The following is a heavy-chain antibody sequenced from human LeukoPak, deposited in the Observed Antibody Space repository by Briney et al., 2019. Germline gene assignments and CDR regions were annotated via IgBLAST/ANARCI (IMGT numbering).Heavy chain of an antibody. CDR3: ANGHGDYHY. D-gene: IGHD4-17*01. J-gene: IGHJ4*02. Sequence: SETLSLTCTVSGFSITTGYYWAWIRQPPGKGLEWIGTIFRIGSTYYNPSLKSRVTISVDTSKNQFSLKLSSVTAADTAVYYCANGHGDYHYWGQGTLVTVSS. CDR2: IFRIGST. CDR1: GFSITTGYY. V-gene: IGHV4-38-2*02.